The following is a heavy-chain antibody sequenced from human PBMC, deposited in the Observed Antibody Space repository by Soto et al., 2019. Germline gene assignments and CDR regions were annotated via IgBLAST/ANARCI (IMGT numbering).Heavy chain of an antibody. Sequence: GGSLRLSCAASGFTFSSYAMHWVRQAPGKGLEWVAVISYDGSNKYYADSVKGRFTISRDNSKNTLYLQMNSLRAEDTAVYYCARDAEGEYYYGSGSFGYWGQGTLVTVSS. CDR1: GFTFSSYA. CDR2: ISYDGSNK. D-gene: IGHD3-10*01. V-gene: IGHV3-30-3*01. J-gene: IGHJ4*02. CDR3: ARDAEGEYYYGSGSFGY.